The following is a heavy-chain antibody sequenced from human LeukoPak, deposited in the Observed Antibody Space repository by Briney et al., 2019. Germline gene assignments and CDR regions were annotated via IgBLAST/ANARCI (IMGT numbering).Heavy chain of an antibody. CDR1: GGSISSYY. CDR2: IYYSGST. D-gene: IGHD4-17*01. J-gene: IGHJ4*02. Sequence: SETLSLTCTVSGGSISSYYWSWIRQPPGKGLEWIGYIYYSGSTNYNPSLKSRVTISVDTSKNQFSLKLSSVTAADTAVYYCARVPISTTARGYFAYWGQGTLVTVSS. V-gene: IGHV4-59*01. CDR3: ARVPISTTARGYFAY.